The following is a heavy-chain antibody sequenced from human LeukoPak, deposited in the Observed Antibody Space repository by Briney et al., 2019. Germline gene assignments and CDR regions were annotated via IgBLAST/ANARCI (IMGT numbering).Heavy chain of an antibody. CDR3: AKRFGNYGY. J-gene: IGHJ4*02. V-gene: IGHV3-7*01. D-gene: IGHD4-11*01. CDR1: VFTFSTYE. Sequence: GGSLRLSCAASVFTFSTYEMNWVRQAPGKGLEWVANIKQDGSEKYYVDSVKGRFTISRDNAKNSLYLQMNSLRAEDTAVYYCAKRFGNYGYWGQGTLVTVSS. CDR2: IKQDGSEK.